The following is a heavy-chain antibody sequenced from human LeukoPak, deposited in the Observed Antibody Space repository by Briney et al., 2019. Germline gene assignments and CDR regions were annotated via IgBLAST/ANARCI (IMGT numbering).Heavy chain of an antibody. CDR2: ISYDGSNK. CDR1: GFTFSSYG. CDR3: AKDVDPFGSGSYVEAFDY. D-gene: IGHD3-10*01. V-gene: IGHV3-30*18. Sequence: GGSLRLSCAASGFTFSSYGMHWVRQAPGKGLEWVAVISYDGSNKYYADSVKGRFTISRDNSKNTLYLQMNSLRAEDTADYYCAKDVDPFGSGSYVEAFDYWGQGTLVTVSS. J-gene: IGHJ4*02.